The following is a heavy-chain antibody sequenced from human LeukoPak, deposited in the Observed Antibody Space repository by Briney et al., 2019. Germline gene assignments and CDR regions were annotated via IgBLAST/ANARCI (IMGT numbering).Heavy chain of an antibody. CDR3: ARGPPPDFDY. CDR1: GGSISNYY. Sequence: SETLSLTCSVSGGSISNYYWSWIRQPAGKGLEWIGRIYTSGSTDYNPSLKSRVTMSVDTSKNQFSLRLTSVTAADTAVYYCARGPPPDFDYWGQGILVTVSS. CDR2: IYTSGST. J-gene: IGHJ4*02. V-gene: IGHV4-4*07.